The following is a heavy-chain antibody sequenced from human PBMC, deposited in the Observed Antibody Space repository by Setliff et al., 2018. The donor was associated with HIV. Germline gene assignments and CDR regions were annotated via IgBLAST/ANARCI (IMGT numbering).Heavy chain of an antibody. V-gene: IGHV1-2*06. CDR2: INPNNGDT. CDR3: AREFGAGIRQIVAGEFYYMDV. D-gene: IGHD5-12*01. Sequence: ASVKVSCKASGYTFTAYYLHWVRQASGQGLEWMGRINPNNGDTNYAQKFQGRVTMTRDTSISTAYMELSRLRSDDTAVYYCAREFGAGIRQIVAGEFYYMDVWGKGTTVTVSS. CDR1: GYTFTAYY. J-gene: IGHJ6*03.